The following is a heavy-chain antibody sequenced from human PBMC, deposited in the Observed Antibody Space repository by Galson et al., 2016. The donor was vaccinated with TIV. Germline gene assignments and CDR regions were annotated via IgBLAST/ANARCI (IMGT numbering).Heavy chain of an antibody. CDR3: ARTTPPPVSSNGWNDAFDF. D-gene: IGHD6-19*01. Sequence: SLRLSCAASGFTFSGYAMSWVRQAPGKGLEWVSVVTGRSRSTHYADSVRGRFTISRDNSRNTLSPQMNSLGVEDTAVYFCARTTPPPVSSNGWNDAFDFWGQGTIVTVSS. CDR2: VTGRSRST. J-gene: IGHJ3*01. CDR1: GFTFSGYA. V-gene: IGHV3-23*01.